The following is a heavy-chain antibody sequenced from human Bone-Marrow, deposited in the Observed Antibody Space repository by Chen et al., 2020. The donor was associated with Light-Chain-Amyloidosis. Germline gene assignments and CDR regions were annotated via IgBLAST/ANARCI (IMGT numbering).Heavy chain of an antibody. CDR1: GYTFPNYW. Sequence: EVQLEQSGPEVKKPGESLKISCKGSGYTFPNYWIGWVRQMPGKGLEWMGVIYPDDSDARDSPSFEGQVTSSADKSITPAYLQWRSLKASDTAMYYCARRRDGYSFDYWGRGTLVTVSS. J-gene: IGHJ4*02. D-gene: IGHD5-12*01. CDR3: ARRRDGYSFDY. V-gene: IGHV5-51*01. CDR2: IYPDDSDA.